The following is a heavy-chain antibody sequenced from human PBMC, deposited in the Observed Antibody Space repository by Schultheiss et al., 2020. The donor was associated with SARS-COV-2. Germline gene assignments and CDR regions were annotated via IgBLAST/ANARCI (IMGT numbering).Heavy chain of an antibody. J-gene: IGHJ1*01. CDR2: ISGSGGST. D-gene: IGHD6-6*01. V-gene: IGHV3-23*01. CDR1: GFTFSTYA. Sequence: GESLKISCAASGFTFSTYAMNWVRQAPGKRLEWVSAISGSGGSTYYADSVKGRFTISRDNSKKTLYLQMNSLRVEDTAVYYCAKDIRQLVSEYFQHWGQGTLVTVSS. CDR3: AKDIRQLVSEYFQH.